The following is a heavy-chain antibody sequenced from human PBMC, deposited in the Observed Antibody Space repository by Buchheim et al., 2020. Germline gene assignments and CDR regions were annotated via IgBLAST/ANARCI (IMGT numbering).Heavy chain of an antibody. J-gene: IGHJ4*02. Sequence: QVQLVESGGGVVQPGRSLRLSCAASGFTFSSYGMHWVRQAPGKGLEWVAVISYDGSNKYYADSVKGRFTISRDNSKNTQYLQMNSLRAEDTAVYYCAKRPLYSSGVDYWGQGTL. D-gene: IGHD6-19*01. CDR3: AKRPLYSSGVDY. V-gene: IGHV3-30*18. CDR1: GFTFSSYG. CDR2: ISYDGSNK.